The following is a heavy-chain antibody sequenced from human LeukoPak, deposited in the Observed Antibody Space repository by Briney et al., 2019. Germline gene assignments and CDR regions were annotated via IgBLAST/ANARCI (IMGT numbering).Heavy chain of an antibody. Sequence: PSETLSLACTVSGGSISSYYWSWIRQPPGKGLEWIGYIYYSGSTNYNPSLKSRVTISVDTSKNQFSLKLSPVTAADTAVYYCARHGVYSSSSYFDYWGQGTLVTVSS. V-gene: IGHV4-59*08. CDR2: IYYSGST. D-gene: IGHD6-6*01. CDR1: GGSISSYY. CDR3: ARHGVYSSSSYFDY. J-gene: IGHJ4*02.